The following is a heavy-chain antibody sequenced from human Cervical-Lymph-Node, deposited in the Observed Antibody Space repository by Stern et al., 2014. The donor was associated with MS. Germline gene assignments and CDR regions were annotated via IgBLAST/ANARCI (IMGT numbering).Heavy chain of an antibody. CDR3: ARGPNSDS. CDR1: GFTVSGHY. CDR2: IYTVGDT. D-gene: IGHD2/OR15-2a*01. J-gene: IGHJ4*02. V-gene: IGHV3-53*01. Sequence: EVQXVESGGGLIQPGGSLRLSCAASGFTVSGHYMSWVRQTPGKGLECVSVIYTVGDTDYADAVKVRFTISRDNAKNTLFLQMNSLRAEDTAVYYCARGPNSDSWGQGTLVTVSS.